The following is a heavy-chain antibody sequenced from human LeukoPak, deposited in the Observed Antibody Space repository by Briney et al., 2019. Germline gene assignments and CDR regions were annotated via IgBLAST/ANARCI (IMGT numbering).Heavy chain of an antibody. CDR3: ARDMMGRGQWLVDY. CDR1: GFTFSSYG. Sequence: PGGSLRLSCAASGFTFSSYGMHWVRQAPGKGLEWVAVIWYDGSNKYYADSVKGRFTISRDNPKNTLYLQMNSLRAEDTAVYYCARDMMGRGQWLVDYWGQGTLVTVSS. J-gene: IGHJ4*02. CDR2: IWYDGSNK. D-gene: IGHD6-19*01. V-gene: IGHV3-33*01.